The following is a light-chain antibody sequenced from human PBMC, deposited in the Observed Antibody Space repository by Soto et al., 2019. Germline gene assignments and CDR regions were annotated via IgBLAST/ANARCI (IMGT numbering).Light chain of an antibody. J-gene: IGLJ2*01. V-gene: IGLV2-8*01. Sequence: QSVLTQPPSASGSPGQSVTISCAGSSSDIGASNSVSWYQQHPGKAPKLLISEVTKRPSGVPDRFSGSKSGNTASLTVSGLQADDEADYYCGSKAGSNKHVVFGGGNKLTVL. CDR2: EVT. CDR1: SSDIGASNS. CDR3: GSKAGSNKHVV.